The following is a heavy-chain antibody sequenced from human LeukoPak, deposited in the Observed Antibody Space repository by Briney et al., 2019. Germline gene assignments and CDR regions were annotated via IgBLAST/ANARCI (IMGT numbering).Heavy chain of an antibody. Sequence: SETLSLTCAVYGGSFSGYYWSWIRQPPGKGLEWIGEINHSGSTNYNPSLKSRVTISVDTSRNQFSLKLSSVTAADTAVYYCMRQAVAGRQVDYWGQGTLVTVSS. D-gene: IGHD6-19*01. CDR3: MRQAVAGRQVDY. CDR2: INHSGST. J-gene: IGHJ4*02. CDR1: GGSFSGYY. V-gene: IGHV4-34*01.